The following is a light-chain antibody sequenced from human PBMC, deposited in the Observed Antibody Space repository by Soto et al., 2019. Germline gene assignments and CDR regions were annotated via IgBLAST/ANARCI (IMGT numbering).Light chain of an antibody. J-gene: IGLJ2*01. CDR3: QSNDISLRGPV. V-gene: IGLV2-8*01. CDR2: EVA. Sequence: QSALTQPPSASGSPGQSVTISCTGTISDVGGYNYVSWYQQYPGKAPTLIIYEVAKRPSGVPDRFSGSKSGNTASLTVSGLQAEDEADYYCQSNDISLRGPVFGGGTKLTVL. CDR1: ISDVGGYNY.